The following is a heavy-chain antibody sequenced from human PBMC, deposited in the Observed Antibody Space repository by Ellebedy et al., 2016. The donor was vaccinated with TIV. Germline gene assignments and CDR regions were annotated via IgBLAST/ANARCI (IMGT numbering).Heavy chain of an antibody. V-gene: IGHV3-48*01. CDR2: ISSTSSSI. CDR3: TQGRAARPGY. CDR1: GFTFSHYG. J-gene: IGHJ4*02. D-gene: IGHD6-6*01. Sequence: GESLKISCAASGFTFSHYGMNWVRQAPGKGLEWVSYISSTSSSINYADSVKGRFTISRENARNSLYLQMNSLRAEDTAVYYCTQGRAARPGYWGQGALVTVSS.